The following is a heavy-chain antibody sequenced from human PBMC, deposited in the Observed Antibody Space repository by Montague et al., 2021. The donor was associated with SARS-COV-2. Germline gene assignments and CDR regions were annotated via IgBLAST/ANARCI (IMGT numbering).Heavy chain of an antibody. CDR2: NNYSGNN. V-gene: IGHV4-61*01. J-gene: IGHJ6*02. CDR3: ASSGGYYYYYEGVDV. CDR1: GGSVSSATYY. D-gene: IGHD3-16*01. Sequence: SETLSLTCTVSGGSVSSATYYWSWIRQPPGKELEWMRYNNYSGNNSYNPSTRSRVTISVDKSKNQFSLKLNSVTAADTSVYYCASSGGYYYYYEGVDVWGQGTPVTISS.